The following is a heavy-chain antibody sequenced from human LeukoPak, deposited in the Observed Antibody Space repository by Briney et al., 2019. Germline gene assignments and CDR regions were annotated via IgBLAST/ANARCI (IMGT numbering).Heavy chain of an antibody. J-gene: IGHJ4*02. CDR2: IDHGGSS. Sequence: SETLSLTCTVSGYSISSGYYWGWIRQPPGKGLEWIGNIDHGGSSIYNSSLRSRVTISRDTSKNQFSLKLSSVTAADTAVYYCARMEDSGSHDYWGQGTLVTVSS. CDR3: ARMEDSGSHDY. CDR1: GYSISSGYY. V-gene: IGHV4-38-2*02. D-gene: IGHD3-10*01.